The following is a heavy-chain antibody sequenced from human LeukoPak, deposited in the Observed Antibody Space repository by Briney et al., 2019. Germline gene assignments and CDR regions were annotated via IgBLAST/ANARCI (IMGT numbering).Heavy chain of an antibody. V-gene: IGHV1-69*04. CDR2: IIPILGIA. D-gene: IGHD6-13*01. CDR1: GGTFSSYT. Sequence: ASVKVSCKASGGTFSSYTISWVRQAPGQGLEWMGRIIPILGIANYAQKFQGRVTITADKSTSTAYMELSSLRSEDTAVYYCATDPFIAAADPIEYFQHWGQGTLVTASS. CDR3: ATDPFIAAADPIEYFQH. J-gene: IGHJ1*01.